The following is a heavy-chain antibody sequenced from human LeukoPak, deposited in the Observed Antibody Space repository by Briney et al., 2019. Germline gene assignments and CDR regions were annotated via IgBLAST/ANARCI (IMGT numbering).Heavy chain of an antibody. J-gene: IGHJ3*02. CDR2: IRSKANSYAT. CDR1: GFTFSGSA. Sequence: GGSLRLSCAASGFTFSGSAMHWVRQASGKGLEWVGRIRSKANSYATAYAASVKGRFTISRDDSKSTAYLQMNSLKTEDTAVYYCTRQRDYDFWSGYSPDAFDIWGQGTMVTVSS. V-gene: IGHV3-73*01. CDR3: TRQRDYDFWSGYSPDAFDI. D-gene: IGHD3-3*01.